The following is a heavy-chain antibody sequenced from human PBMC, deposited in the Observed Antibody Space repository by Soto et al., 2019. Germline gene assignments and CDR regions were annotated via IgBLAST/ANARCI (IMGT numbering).Heavy chain of an antibody. CDR1: GFSISDDY. Sequence: QVQLVESGGGLVKPGGSLRLSCVASGFSISDDYMTWIRQAPGKGLEGVSHISSSSIYTSYAHSVKGRFTISRDNAKNSLYLQMNSLTSEDTAVYYCARDSGSSKYGLDVWGQGTTVIVSS. V-gene: IGHV3-11*06. D-gene: IGHD6-13*01. J-gene: IGHJ6*02. CDR3: ARDSGSSKYGLDV. CDR2: ISSSSIYT.